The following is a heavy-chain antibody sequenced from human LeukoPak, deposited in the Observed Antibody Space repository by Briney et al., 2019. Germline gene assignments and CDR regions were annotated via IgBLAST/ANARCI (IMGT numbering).Heavy chain of an antibody. V-gene: IGHV3-21*01. D-gene: IGHD3-3*01. CDR3: ARDHGSYYDFWSGYTYGMDV. Sequence: GGSLRLSCAASGFTFSSYSMNWVRQAPGKGLEWVSSISSSSSYIYYADSVKGRFTISRDNAKNSLYLQMNSLRAEDTAVYYCARDHGSYYDFWSGYTYGMDVWGQGTTVTVSS. J-gene: IGHJ6*02. CDR1: GFTFSSYS. CDR2: ISSSSSYI.